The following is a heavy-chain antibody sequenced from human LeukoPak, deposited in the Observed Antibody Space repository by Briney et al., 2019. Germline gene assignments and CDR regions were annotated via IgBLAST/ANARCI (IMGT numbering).Heavy chain of an antibody. D-gene: IGHD3-22*01. CDR1: GYSFTSYW. J-gene: IGHJ4*02. V-gene: IGHV5-51*01. CDR2: IYPGDSDT. Sequence: GESLKISCKGSGYSFTSYWIGWVRQMPGKGLEWMGIIYPGDSDTRYSPSFQGQVTISSDKSISTAYLHWSSLKASDTAMYYCTVNTYYYDSSGYYYFDYWGQGTLVTVSS. CDR3: TVNTYYYDSSGYYYFDY.